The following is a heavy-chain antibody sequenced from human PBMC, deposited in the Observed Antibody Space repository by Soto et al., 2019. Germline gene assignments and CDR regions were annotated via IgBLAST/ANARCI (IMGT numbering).Heavy chain of an antibody. J-gene: IGHJ4*02. D-gene: IGHD6-13*01. CDR1: AGSISGYF. CDR2: VYDSGST. Sequence: LSLTCIVSAGSISGYFWSWIRQPPGKGLEWIAFVYDSGSTNYNPSLKSRVTVSVDTSNNQFSLKLISVTAADTAVYYCARGWSSSWPYWGQGTLVTV. CDR3: ARGWSSSWPY. V-gene: IGHV4-59*03.